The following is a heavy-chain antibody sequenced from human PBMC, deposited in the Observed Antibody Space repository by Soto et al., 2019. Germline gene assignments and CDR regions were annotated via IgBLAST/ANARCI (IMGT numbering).Heavy chain of an antibody. CDR1: GFTFSDYY. D-gene: IGHD5-12*01. J-gene: IGHJ5*02. CDR3: AREGVAFDP. Sequence: QVQLVESGGGLVKPGGSLRLSCAASGFTFSDYYMSWIRQAPGKGLELVSYISTSGNIIYYADSVKGRFTISRDNAENSPYLQRNSLRAEDTAVHYCAREGVAFDPWGQGTLVTASS. CDR2: ISTSGNII. V-gene: IGHV3-11*01.